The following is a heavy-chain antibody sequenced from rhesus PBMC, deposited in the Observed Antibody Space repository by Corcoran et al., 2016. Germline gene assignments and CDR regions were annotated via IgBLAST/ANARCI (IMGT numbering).Heavy chain of an antibody. J-gene: IGHJ4*01. CDR1: GFSLSTSGLG. Sequence: QVTLKESGPALVKPTQTLTLTCTFSGFSLSTSGLGVGWTRQPSRKTLEWLATIYWDDDKRYSTSLKSRLTISKDTSKNQVVLTMTNMDPVDTATYYCARKGDYFDYWGQGVLVTVSS. V-gene: IGHV2-1*01. CDR2: IYWDDDK. CDR3: ARKGDYFDY.